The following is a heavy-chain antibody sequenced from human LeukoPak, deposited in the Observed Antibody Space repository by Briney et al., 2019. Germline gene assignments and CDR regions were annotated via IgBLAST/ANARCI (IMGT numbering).Heavy chain of an antibody. J-gene: IGHJ4*02. D-gene: IGHD3-22*01. V-gene: IGHV3-33*01. CDR3: ASNQYYYDSSGYFSPHFGY. CDR1: GFTFSSYG. Sequence: GGSLRLSCAASGFTFSSYGMHWVRQAPGKGLEWVAVIWYDGSNKYYADSVKGRFTISRDNSKNTLYLQMNSLRAEDTAVYYCASNQYYYDSSGYFSPHFGYWGQGTLVTVSS. CDR2: IWYDGSNK.